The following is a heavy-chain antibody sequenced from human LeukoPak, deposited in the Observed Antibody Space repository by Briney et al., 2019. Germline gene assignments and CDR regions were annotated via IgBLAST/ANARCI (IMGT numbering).Heavy chain of an antibody. J-gene: IGHJ4*02. CDR3: VRDFRSADY. CDR1: VFTFSIYC. CDR2: ICPDGPVT. V-gene: IGHV3-74*01. Sequence: GGSLRLSCAASVFTFSIYCMHWVRQAPGKGPMWVSRICPDGPVTNYADSVKARFSISRDNARNTVYLQMNSLRAEDTAIYYCVRDFRSADYWGQGTLVTVSS.